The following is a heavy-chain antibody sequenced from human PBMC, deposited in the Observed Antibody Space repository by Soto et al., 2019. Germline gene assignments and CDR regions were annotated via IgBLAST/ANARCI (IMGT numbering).Heavy chain of an antibody. D-gene: IGHD2-15*01. CDR3: ANQGGGHGGL. CDR1: GYRFTAYW. J-gene: IGHJ4*02. CDR2: IDPSDSYT. Sequence: EVQLVQSGAELKKAGDSLTISCQTSGYRFTAYWIIWVRQLPGKGLEWMGRIDPSDSYTNYNPSFQGHVTITADKSITTAYLHWSSLNASDTAIYFCANQGGGHGGLWGQGTHVVVSS. V-gene: IGHV5-10-1*03.